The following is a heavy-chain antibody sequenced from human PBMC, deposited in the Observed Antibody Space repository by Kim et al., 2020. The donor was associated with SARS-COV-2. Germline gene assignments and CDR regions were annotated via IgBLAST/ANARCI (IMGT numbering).Heavy chain of an antibody. J-gene: IGHJ4*02. CDR3: ARTDKSSSRRSFDY. Sequence: NPSLKSRVTISVDTSKNQFSLKLSSVTAADTAVYYCARTDKSSSRRSFDYWGQGTLVTVSS. D-gene: IGHD6-13*01. V-gene: IGHV4-34*01.